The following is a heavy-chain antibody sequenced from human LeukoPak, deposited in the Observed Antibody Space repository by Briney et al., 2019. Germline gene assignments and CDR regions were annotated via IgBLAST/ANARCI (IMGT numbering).Heavy chain of an antibody. CDR1: GGSTSSYY. J-gene: IGHJ6*03. CDR3: ARASEDYYYYYMDV. D-gene: IGHD1-14*01. CDR2: IYYSGST. V-gene: IGHV4-59*01. Sequence: SETLSLTCTVSGGSTSSYYWSWIRQPPGKGLEWIGYIYYSGSTYYNPSLRSRVTISVDTSKNQFSLKLSSVTAADTAVYYCARASEDYYYYYMDVWGKGTTVTISS.